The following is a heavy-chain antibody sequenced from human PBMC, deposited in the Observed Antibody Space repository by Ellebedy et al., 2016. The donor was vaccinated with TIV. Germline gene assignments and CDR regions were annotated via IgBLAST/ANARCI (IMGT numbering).Heavy chain of an antibody. D-gene: IGHD6-13*01. Sequence: PGGSLRLSCTASGFTFSYYWMSWVRQAPGKGLEWVANIKQHGSEKDYVDSVKGRFTISRDDAKNSLYLQMNSLRDEDTAVYYCARGPIAVAGILAEYFQHWGQGTLVTVSS. CDR2: IKQHGSEK. CDR3: ARGPIAVAGILAEYFQH. CDR1: GFTFSYYW. J-gene: IGHJ1*01. V-gene: IGHV3-7*01.